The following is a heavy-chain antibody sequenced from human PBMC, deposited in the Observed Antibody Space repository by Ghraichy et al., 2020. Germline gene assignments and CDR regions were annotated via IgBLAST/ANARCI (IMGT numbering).Heavy chain of an antibody. V-gene: IGHV1-8*01. D-gene: IGHD2-2*01. CDR2: MNPNSGNT. Sequence: ASVKVSCKASRYTFTSYDINWVRQATGPGLEWMGWMNPNSGNTGYAQKFQGRVTMTRNTSISTAYMELSSLRSEDTAVYYCARGGEYCSSTSCYFVGWKYYYYYGMDVWGQGTTVTVSS. CDR1: RYTFTSYD. CDR3: ARGGEYCSSTSCYFVGWKYYYYYGMDV. J-gene: IGHJ6*02.